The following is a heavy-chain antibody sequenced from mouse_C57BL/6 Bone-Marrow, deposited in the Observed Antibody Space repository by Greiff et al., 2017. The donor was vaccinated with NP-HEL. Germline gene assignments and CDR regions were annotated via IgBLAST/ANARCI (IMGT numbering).Heavy chain of an antibody. CDR2: IYPRSGNT. CDR1: GYTFTSYG. V-gene: IGHV1-81*01. D-gene: IGHD1-1*01. CDR3: ARRNGSSFAWFAY. J-gene: IGHJ3*01. Sequence: QVQLQQSGAELARPGASVKLSCKASGYTFTSYGISWVKQRTGQGLEWIGEIYPRSGNTYYNEKFKGKATLTADKSSSTAYMELRSRTAEDSAVYFCARRNGSSFAWFAYWGQGTLVTVSA.